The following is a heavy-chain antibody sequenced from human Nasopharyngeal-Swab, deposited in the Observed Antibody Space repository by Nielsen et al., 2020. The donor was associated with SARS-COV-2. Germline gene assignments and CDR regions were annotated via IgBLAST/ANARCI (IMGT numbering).Heavy chain of an antibody. Sequence: SETLSPTCSVSGGSISGYFLSWIRQPAGEGLEGTGRVYTSGSTNYNPSLKSRVTISIDMSKNQFSLELRSVTAADTAFYYCARSGTTKYGLDVWGQGTTVIVSS. D-gene: IGHD1-1*01. CDR2: VYTSGST. V-gene: IGHV4-4*07. J-gene: IGHJ6*01. CDR1: GGSISGYF. CDR3: ARSGTTKYGLDV.